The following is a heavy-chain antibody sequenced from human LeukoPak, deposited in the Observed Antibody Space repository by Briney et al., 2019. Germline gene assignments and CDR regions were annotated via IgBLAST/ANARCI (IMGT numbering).Heavy chain of an antibody. Sequence: ASVKVSCKDSGYTFTGYYMHWVRQAPGQGLEWMGWINPNSSGTNYAQKFQGRVTMTSDTSISTAYMEMSRLRTDDTAVYYCARAPAVLIVGATFDDWGQGTLVTVSS. D-gene: IGHD1-26*01. CDR1: GYTFTGYY. J-gene: IGHJ4*02. CDR3: ARAPAVLIVGATFDD. V-gene: IGHV1-2*02. CDR2: INPNSSGT.